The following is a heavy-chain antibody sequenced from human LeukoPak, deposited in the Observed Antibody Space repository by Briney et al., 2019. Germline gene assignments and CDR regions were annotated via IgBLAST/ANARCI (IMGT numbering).Heavy chain of an antibody. Sequence: ATVKVSCKASGYTFTSYGISWGRQAPGQGLDWMGWISAYNGNTNYAQKLQGRVTMTTDTSTSTAYMELRSLRSDDTAVYYCSREVTIVGSDYWGQGTLVTVSS. CDR3: SREVTIVGSDY. J-gene: IGHJ4*02. D-gene: IGHD1-26*01. V-gene: IGHV1-18*01. CDR1: GYTFTSYG. CDR2: ISAYNGNT.